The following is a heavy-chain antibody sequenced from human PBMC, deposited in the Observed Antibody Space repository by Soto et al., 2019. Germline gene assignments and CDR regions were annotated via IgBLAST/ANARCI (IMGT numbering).Heavy chain of an antibody. CDR3: AKDSSVIAAGSGGWFDP. CDR1: GFDFNTYG. D-gene: IGHD6-13*01. V-gene: IGHV3-30*18. Sequence: QVQLVESGGGVVQPGRSLRLSCAASGFDFNTYGLHWVRQAPGKGVEWVAAISFDGGSQYYAEHVKGRFTVSRDKSHSTLYVQMNSLGAEDTATYFCAKDSSVIAAGSGGWFDPCGPGTLVIVSS. CDR2: ISFDGGSQ. J-gene: IGHJ5*02.